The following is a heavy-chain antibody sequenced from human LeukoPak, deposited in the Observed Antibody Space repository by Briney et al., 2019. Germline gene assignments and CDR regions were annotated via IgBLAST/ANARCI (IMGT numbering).Heavy chain of an antibody. Sequence: SETLSLTCAVYGGSFSGYYWSWIRQPPGKGLEWIGEINHSGGTNYNPSLKSRVTISVDTSKNQFSLKLSSVTAADTAVYYCARDPPVRDYYYYGMDVWGQGTTVTVSS. V-gene: IGHV4-34*01. CDR2: INHSGGT. D-gene: IGHD2/OR15-2a*01. J-gene: IGHJ6*02. CDR1: GGSFSGYY. CDR3: ARDPPVRDYYYYGMDV.